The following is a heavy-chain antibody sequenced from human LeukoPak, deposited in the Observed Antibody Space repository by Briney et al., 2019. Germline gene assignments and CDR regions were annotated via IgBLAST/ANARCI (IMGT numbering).Heavy chain of an antibody. Sequence: ASVKVSCKASGYTFTSYGISWVRQAPGQGLEWMGLISAYNGDTNYAQKLQGRVTMTTDTSTSTAYMELRSPRSDDTAVYYCARAGYSYGYDYYYYMDVWGKGTTVTVSS. CDR3: ARAGYSYGYDYYYYMDV. CDR1: GYTFTSYG. V-gene: IGHV1-18*01. J-gene: IGHJ6*03. CDR2: ISAYNGDT. D-gene: IGHD5-18*01.